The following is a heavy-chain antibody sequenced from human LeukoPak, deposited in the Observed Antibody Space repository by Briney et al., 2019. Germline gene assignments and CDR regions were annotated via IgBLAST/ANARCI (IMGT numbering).Heavy chain of an antibody. J-gene: IGHJ4*03. CDR1: GGSFSRYY. V-gene: IGHV4-34*01. CDR2: IDHRGDN. CDR3: ARGATISETGYFDF. D-gene: IGHD5-24*01. Sequence: SDTLSLTCAVYGGSFSRYYWSWIRQSPGKGLEWIAEIDHRGDNNYNPPVKSRVTISVDTSKNQFSLKVRSVSAADTAVYYCARGATISETGYFDFWGQGTPVTVSS.